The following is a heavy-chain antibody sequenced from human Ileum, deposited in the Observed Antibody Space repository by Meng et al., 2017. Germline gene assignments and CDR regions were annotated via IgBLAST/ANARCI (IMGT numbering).Heavy chain of an antibody. V-gene: IGHV3-7*01. Sequence: GGSLRLSCAASGFTFSNYWMTWVRLAPGKGLEWVANIQKDGNDKYYVDSVKGRFIISRDNAKNSLYLQMNSLRAEDTAVYYCARDPHFPYRDGYYFWGQGTLVTVSS. CDR2: IQKDGNDK. J-gene: IGHJ4*02. CDR1: GFTFSNYW. CDR3: ARDPHFPYRDGYYF. D-gene: IGHD5-24*01.